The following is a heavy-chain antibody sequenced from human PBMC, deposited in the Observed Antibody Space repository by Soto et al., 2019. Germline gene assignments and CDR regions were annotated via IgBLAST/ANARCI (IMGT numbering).Heavy chain of an antibody. Sequence: QVQPVQSGAELKKPGASVRVSCKASGYIFTNYAIHWVRQAPGQRLEWMAWINAGNGNTKYSQSFSDRLTVTRDTSATTVYMELGSLKLADTVVYDCARGQQLHTGNFDHWGQGTLVTVSS. V-gene: IGHV1-3*01. CDR2: INAGNGNT. D-gene: IGHD1-1*01. J-gene: IGHJ4*02. CDR1: GYIFTNYA. CDR3: ARGQQLHTGNFDH.